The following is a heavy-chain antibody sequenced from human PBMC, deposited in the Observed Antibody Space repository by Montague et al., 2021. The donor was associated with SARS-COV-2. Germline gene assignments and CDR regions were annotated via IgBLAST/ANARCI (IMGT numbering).Heavy chain of an antibody. CDR1: GFTFSSYS. D-gene: IGHD1-26*01. J-gene: IGHJ4*02. V-gene: IGHV3-21*01. Sequence: SLRLSCAASGFTFSSYSMNWVRQAPGKGLEWVSSISSSSSYIYYADSVKGRFTISRGNAKNSLYLQMNSLRAEDTAVYYCASDRGELHAADYWGQGTLVTVSS. CDR2: ISSSSSYI. CDR3: ASDRGELHAADY.